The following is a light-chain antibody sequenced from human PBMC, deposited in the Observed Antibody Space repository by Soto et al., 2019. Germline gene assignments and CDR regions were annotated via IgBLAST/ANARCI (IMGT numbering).Light chain of an antibody. CDR3: FSYAGSYTFDV. CDR2: AVT. V-gene: IGLV2-11*01. CDR1: SSDIGVYNY. J-gene: IGLJ3*02. Sequence: QSALTQPRSVSGSPGQSVTISCTGTSSDIGVYNYVSWYQQHPGKAPKLMIYAVTERPSGVTDRFSGSKSGNTASLTISGLQDEDDADYYYFSYAGSYTFDVFGAGTKLTVL.